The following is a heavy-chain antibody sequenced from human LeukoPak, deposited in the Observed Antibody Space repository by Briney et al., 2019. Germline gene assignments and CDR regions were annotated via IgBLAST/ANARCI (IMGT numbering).Heavy chain of an antibody. CDR1: GFTFGSYT. D-gene: IGHD2-15*01. CDR2: IPGSSSPK. CDR3: VKNVGYCSSSSCSRLNFDS. V-gene: IGHV3-23*01. Sequence: GGSLRLSCAASGFTFGSYTMSWVRQAPGKGLEWVSSIPGSSSPKYYADSVKGRFTSSRDNSENTLYLHLTSLRVEDTAVYYCVKNVGYCSSSSCSRLNFDSWGQGSLVTVSP. J-gene: IGHJ4*02.